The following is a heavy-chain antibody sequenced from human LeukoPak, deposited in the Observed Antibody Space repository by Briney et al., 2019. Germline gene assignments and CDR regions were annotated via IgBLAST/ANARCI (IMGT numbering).Heavy chain of an antibody. CDR3: ARPRGRGSYYPANAFDI. J-gene: IGHJ3*02. D-gene: IGHD1-26*01. CDR1: GFTFSSYA. V-gene: IGHV3-23*01. CDR2: ISGSGGST. Sequence: GGSLRLSCAASGFTFSSYAMSWVRQAPGKGLEWVSAISGSGGSTYYADSVKGRFTISRDNSKNTLYLQMNSLRAEDTAVYYCARPRGRGSYYPANAFDIWGQGTMVTVSS.